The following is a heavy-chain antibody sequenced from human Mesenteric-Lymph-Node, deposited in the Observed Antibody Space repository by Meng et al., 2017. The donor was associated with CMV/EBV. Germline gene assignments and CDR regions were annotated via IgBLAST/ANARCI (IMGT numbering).Heavy chain of an antibody. CDR2: ISGSGDST. V-gene: IGHV3-23*01. J-gene: IGHJ4*02. CDR3: AKGSGRYYDYFDY. D-gene: IGHD1-26*01. CDR1: GFTFSSYA. Sequence: GESLKISCAASGFTFSSYAINWVRQAPGKGLEWVSTISGSGDSTYYADSVKGRFTISRGNSKNTLYLQMNSLRVEDTAVYSCAKGSGRYYDYFDYWGQGTLVTVSS.